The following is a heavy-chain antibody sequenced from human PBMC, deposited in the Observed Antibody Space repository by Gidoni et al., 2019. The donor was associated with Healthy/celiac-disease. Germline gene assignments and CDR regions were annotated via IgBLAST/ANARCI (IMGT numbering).Heavy chain of an antibody. CDR1: GFTFCSYG. CDR2: ISYDGSNK. V-gene: IGHV3-30*18. J-gene: IGHJ4*02. D-gene: IGHD2-15*01. CDR3: AKDLARYCSGGSCYSIDY. Sequence: QVQLVESGGGVVQPGRSLRLSCAASGFTFCSYGMHWVRQAPGKGLEWVAVISYDGSNKYYADSVKGRFTISRDNSKNTLYLQMNSLRAEDTAVYYCAKDLARYCSGGSCYSIDYWGQGTLVTVSS.